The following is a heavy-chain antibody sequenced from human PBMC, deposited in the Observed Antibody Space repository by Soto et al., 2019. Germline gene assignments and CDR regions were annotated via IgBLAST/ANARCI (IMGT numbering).Heavy chain of an antibody. D-gene: IGHD3-22*01. V-gene: IGHV4-31*03. Sequence: LSLTCTVSGGSISSGGYYWSWIRQHPGKGLEWIGYIYYSGSTYYNPSLKSRVTISVDTSKNQFSLKLSSVTAADTAVYYCARIYYYDSSGYYPPGANWFDPWGQGTLVTVSS. CDR3: ARIYYYDSSGYYPPGANWFDP. CDR2: IYYSGST. CDR1: GGSISSGGYY. J-gene: IGHJ5*02.